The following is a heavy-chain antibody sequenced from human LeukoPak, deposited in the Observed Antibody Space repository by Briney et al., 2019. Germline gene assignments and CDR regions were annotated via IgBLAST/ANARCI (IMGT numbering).Heavy chain of an antibody. CDR3: ARDLGVPGDY. CDR2: ISSNGGST. J-gene: IGHJ4*02. V-gene: IGHV3-64D*06. D-gene: IGHD3-16*01. CDR1: GFTLSSYA. Sequence: HPGGSLRLSCSASGFTLSSYAMHWVRQAPGEGLEYVSAISSNGGSTYYADSVKGRFTISRDNSKNTLDLQMRSLRTEDTAVCYCARDLGVPGDYWGQGTLVTVSS.